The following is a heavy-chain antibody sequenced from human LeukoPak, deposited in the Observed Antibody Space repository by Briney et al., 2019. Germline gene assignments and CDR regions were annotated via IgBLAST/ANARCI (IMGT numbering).Heavy chain of an antibody. CDR2: INPNTGDA. J-gene: IGHJ4*02. V-gene: IGHV1-2*02. D-gene: IGHD3-10*02. CDR1: GYTFTDYY. CDR3: ARAAYVGANSWPGY. Sequence: ASVKVSCKASGYTFTDYYMHWVRQAPGQGLEWLGWINPNTGDANYAQKFQGRVTMTRDTSISTAYMELSRLTSDDTAFYYCARAAYVGANSWPGYWGQGTLVTDSS.